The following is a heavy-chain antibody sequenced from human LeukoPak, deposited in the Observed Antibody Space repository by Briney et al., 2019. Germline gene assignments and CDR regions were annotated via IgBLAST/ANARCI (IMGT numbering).Heavy chain of an antibody. V-gene: IGHV3-23*01. J-gene: IGHJ5*02. Sequence: PGGSLRLSCAASGFTFSSYAMTWVGQAPGKGVEWVSGISGSGGNTYYADTVKGGFTISRDNSKNTLYLQMNSLRVEDTAIYYCAKFLTAFDPWGQGTLVTVSS. CDR1: GFTFSSYA. CDR3: AKFLTAFDP. CDR2: ISGSGGNT.